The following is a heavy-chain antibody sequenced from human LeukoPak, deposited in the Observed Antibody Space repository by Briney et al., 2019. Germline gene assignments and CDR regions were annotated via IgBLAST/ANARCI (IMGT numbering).Heavy chain of an antibody. CDR2: ISHSGST. Sequence: GSLRLSCAASGLTFSSYSMNWVRQPPGKGLEWVGEISHSGSTNYNPSLKSRVTISVDKSENQFSLKLSSVTAADTAVYYCARLYSSSVDWFDPWGQGTLVTVSS. CDR1: GLTFSSYSM. V-gene: IGHV4-4*02. D-gene: IGHD6-13*01. J-gene: IGHJ5*02. CDR3: ARLYSSSVDWFDP.